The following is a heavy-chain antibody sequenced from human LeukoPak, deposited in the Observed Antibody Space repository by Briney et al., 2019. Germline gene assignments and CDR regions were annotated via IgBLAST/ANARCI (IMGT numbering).Heavy chain of an antibody. J-gene: IGHJ3*02. CDR1: GGSIGGHTFY. CDR2: IYYNGNT. CDR3: PRLTALAGHRGAFDI. Sequence: PSETLSLTCNVSGGSIGGHTFYWDWIRQPPGKGLEWIATIYYNGNTFYNPSLKSRVAISIDMSKSQFSLHLSSVTAADTAIYYCPRLTALAGHRGAFDIWGPGTMVTVSS. V-gene: IGHV4-39*01. D-gene: IGHD6-19*01.